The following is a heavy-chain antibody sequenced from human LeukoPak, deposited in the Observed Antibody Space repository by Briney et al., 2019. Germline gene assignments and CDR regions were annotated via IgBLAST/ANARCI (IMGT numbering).Heavy chain of an antibody. Sequence: GGSLRLSCAVSGFTFDDYAMHWVRQAPGKGLEWVSVTSGGGYSTYYAESVKGRFTISRDNSKNSLYLRMTSLRTEDTALYYCANDIGSSAWTDYYYYAMVIWGQGTTGTVSS. CDR3: ANDIGSSAWTDYYYYAMVI. CDR1: GFTFDDYA. V-gene: IGHV3-43*02. D-gene: IGHD6-19*01. CDR2: TSGGGYST. J-gene: IGHJ6*02.